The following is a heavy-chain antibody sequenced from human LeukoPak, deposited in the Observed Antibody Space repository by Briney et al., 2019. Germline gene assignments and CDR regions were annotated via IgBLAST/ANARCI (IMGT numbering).Heavy chain of an antibody. CDR3: ARNLAAGTFDI. D-gene: IGHD6-19*01. V-gene: IGHV4-59*08. CDR1: GGSISSYY. Sequence: SETLSLTCTASGGSISSYYWSWIRQPPGKGLEWIGYIYYSGSTNYNPSLKSRVTISVDTSKNQFSLKLSSVTAADTAVYYCARNLAAGTFDIWGQGTMVTVSS. CDR2: IYYSGST. J-gene: IGHJ3*02.